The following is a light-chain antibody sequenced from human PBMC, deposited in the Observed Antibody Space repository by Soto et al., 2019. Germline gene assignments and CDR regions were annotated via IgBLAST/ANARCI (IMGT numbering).Light chain of an antibody. Sequence: EIVMTQSPDILSVSPGERATLSCRASQSVSSSYLAWYQQKPGQAPRLLIYGASSRATGIPDRFSGSGSGTDFTLTISRLEPEDFAVYYCQQYGSSSWTFGQGTQGGYQ. CDR3: QQYGSSSWT. CDR1: QSVSSSY. J-gene: IGKJ1*01. V-gene: IGKV3-20*01. CDR2: GAS.